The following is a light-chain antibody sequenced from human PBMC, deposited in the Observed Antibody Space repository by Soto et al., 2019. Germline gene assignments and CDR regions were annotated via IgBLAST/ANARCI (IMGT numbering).Light chain of an antibody. CDR1: QSVSSN. CDR3: QQDNNWWT. Sequence: EIVMTQSPATLSVSPGERATLSCRASQSVSSNLAWYQQKPGQAPRLLIYGASTRATGIPARFSGSGSGTAFTLTISSLQSEDVAVYYCQQDNNWWTFGQGTKVEIK. CDR2: GAS. J-gene: IGKJ1*01. V-gene: IGKV3-15*01.